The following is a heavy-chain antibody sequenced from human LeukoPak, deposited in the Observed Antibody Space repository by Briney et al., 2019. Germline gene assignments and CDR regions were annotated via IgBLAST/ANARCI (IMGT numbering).Heavy chain of an antibody. CDR1: GFTFSSYA. Sequence: GGSLRLSCAASGFTFSSYAMSWVRQAPGKGLEWVSGISGSGGSTYYADSVKGRFTISRDNSKNTLYLQMNSLRAEDTAVYYCAKSPTQLRFGEPNWLDPWGQGTLVTVSS. D-gene: IGHD3-10*01. CDR3: AKSPTQLRFGEPNWLDP. J-gene: IGHJ5*02. V-gene: IGHV3-23*01. CDR2: ISGSGGST.